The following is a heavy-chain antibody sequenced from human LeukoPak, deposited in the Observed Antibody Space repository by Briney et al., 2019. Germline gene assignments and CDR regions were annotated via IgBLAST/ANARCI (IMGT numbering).Heavy chain of an antibody. V-gene: IGHV3-21*01. D-gene: IGHD6-19*01. CDR3: AREGSSFDY. Sequence: KPGGSLRLSCAASGFTFSTYSMNWVRQAPGKGLEWVSYISSTSRFMYYEDSVKGRFIISRDNAKNSLYLQMNSLRAEDTAVYYCAREGSSFDYWGQGNLVTVSP. CDR2: ISSTSRFM. J-gene: IGHJ4*02. CDR1: GFTFSTYS.